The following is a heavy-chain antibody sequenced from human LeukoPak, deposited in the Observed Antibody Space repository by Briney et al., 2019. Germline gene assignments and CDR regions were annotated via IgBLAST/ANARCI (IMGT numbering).Heavy chain of an antibody. J-gene: IGHJ4*02. CDR1: GFTFSSYW. CDR2: INTEGSST. V-gene: IGHV3-74*01. CDR3: ARASSGSHGDY. D-gene: IGHD1-26*01. Sequence: GGSLRLSCAASGFTFSSYWMHWVRQAPGKGLVWVSRINTEGSSTTYADSVKGRFIISRDNAKNTLYLQMNSLRAEDTAVYYCARASSGSHGDYWGQGTLVTVSS.